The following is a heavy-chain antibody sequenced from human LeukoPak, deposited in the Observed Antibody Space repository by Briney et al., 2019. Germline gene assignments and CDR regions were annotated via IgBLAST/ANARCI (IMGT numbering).Heavy chain of an antibody. CDR2: ISSSSSYV. CDR3: SRDLGDLGDCSSTSCYYEFDY. D-gene: IGHD2-2*01. V-gene: IGHV3-21*01. J-gene: IGHJ4*02. CDR1: RFTFSSYS. Sequence: GGSLRLSCAASRFTFSSYSMNWVRQAPGKGLEWVSSISSSSSYVYYADSVKGRFTISRDNAKNSLYLQMNSLRAEDTAVYYCSRDLGDLGDCSSTSCYYEFDYWGQGTLVTVSS.